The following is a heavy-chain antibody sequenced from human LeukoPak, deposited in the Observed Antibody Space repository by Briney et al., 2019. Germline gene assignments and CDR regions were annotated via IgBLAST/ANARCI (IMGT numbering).Heavy chain of an antibody. D-gene: IGHD3-3*01. J-gene: IGHJ4*02. Sequence: GGSLRLSCAASGFTFSSYEMNWVRQAPGKGLEWVSYISSSGSTKYYADSVKGRFTISRDNSKNTLYLQMNSLRAEDTAVYYCAKPKSYYDFWSGYSGYFDYWGQGTLVTVSS. V-gene: IGHV3-48*03. CDR3: AKPKSYYDFWSGYSGYFDY. CDR2: ISSSGSTK. CDR1: GFTFSSYE.